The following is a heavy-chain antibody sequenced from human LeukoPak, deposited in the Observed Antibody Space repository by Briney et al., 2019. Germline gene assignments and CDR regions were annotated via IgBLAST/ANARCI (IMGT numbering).Heavy chain of an antibody. V-gene: IGHV1-2*02. CDR3: ATSPGYDY. J-gene: IGHJ4*02. CDR2: INPNSGGT. Sequence: GASVKVSCKASGYTFTSYGISWVRQAPGQGLEWMGWINPNSGGTNYAQKFQGRVTMTRDTSISTAYMELSSLRSEDTAVYYCATSPGYDYWGQGTLVTVSS. D-gene: IGHD1-14*01. CDR1: GYTFTSYG.